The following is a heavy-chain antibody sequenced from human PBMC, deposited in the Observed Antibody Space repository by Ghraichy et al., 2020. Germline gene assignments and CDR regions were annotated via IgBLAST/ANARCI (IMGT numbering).Heavy chain of an antibody. Sequence: GGSLRLSCAASGFTFSSYSMNWVRQAPGKGLEWVSSISSSSSYIYYADSVKGRFTISRDNAKNSLYLQMNSLRAEDTAVYYCARDLFIDGRRDGYNYHFPPNYWGQGTLVTVSS. CDR1: GFTFSSYS. CDR3: ARDLFIDGRRDGYNYHFPPNY. J-gene: IGHJ4*02. CDR2: ISSSSSYI. V-gene: IGHV3-21*01. D-gene: IGHD5-24*01.